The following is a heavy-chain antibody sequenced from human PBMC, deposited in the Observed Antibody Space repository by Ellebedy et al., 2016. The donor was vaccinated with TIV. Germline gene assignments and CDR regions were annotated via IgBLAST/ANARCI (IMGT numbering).Heavy chain of an antibody. CDR3: ARVGYYGSGSYPGLRGMDV. CDR1: GGSFSGYN. J-gene: IGHJ6*02. D-gene: IGHD3-10*01. Sequence: SQTPSLTCAVYGGSFSGYNWSWIRQPPGKGLEWIGEINHSGSTNYNPSLKSRVTISVDTSKNQFSLKLSTVTAADTAVYYCARVGYYGSGSYPGLRGMDVWGQGTTVTVSS. CDR2: INHSGST. V-gene: IGHV4-34*01.